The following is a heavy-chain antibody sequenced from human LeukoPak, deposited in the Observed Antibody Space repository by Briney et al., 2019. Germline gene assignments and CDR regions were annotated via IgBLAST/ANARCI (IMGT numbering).Heavy chain of an antibody. Sequence: GGSLRLSCAASGFTSSTYSMNWVRQAPGKGLEWVSSISSSSGYIYYADSMKGRFTISRDNAKNSLYLQMNSLRAEDTAVYYCAREGKMVDYWGQGTLVTVSS. D-gene: IGHD2-8*01. CDR2: ISSSSGYI. CDR1: GFTSSTYS. V-gene: IGHV3-21*01. CDR3: AREGKMVDY. J-gene: IGHJ4*02.